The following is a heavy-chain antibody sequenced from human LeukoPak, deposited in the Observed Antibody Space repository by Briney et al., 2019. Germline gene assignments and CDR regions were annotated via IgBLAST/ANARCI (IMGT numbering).Heavy chain of an antibody. CDR3: ARPDDSESFYRANHY. Sequence: GGSLRLSCAASGFTFSSYAMSWVRQAPGKGLEWVAVISNDGNNKYYADSVKGRFTISRDNFNNTLSLQMNGLRVEDTAVYYCARPDDSESFYRANHYWGRGTLVTVS. V-gene: IGHV3-30*03. CDR2: ISNDGNNK. D-gene: IGHD3-10*01. J-gene: IGHJ4*02. CDR1: GFTFSSYA.